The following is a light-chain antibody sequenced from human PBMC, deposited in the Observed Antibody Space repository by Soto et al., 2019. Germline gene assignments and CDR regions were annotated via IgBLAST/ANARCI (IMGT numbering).Light chain of an antibody. Sequence: EFVLTQSPGTLSLSPGERATLSCRASQSVSSNYLAWYQQIPGQAPRLLIYAASSRATGIPDRFSGSGSGTDFILTISRLEPEDFAVYYCQHYGSSRTFGQGTKVEIK. CDR2: AAS. CDR3: QHYGSSRT. CDR1: QSVSSNY. J-gene: IGKJ1*01. V-gene: IGKV3-20*01.